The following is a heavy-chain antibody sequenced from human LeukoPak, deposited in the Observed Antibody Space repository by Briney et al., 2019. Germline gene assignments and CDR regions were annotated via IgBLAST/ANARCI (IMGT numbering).Heavy chain of an antibody. J-gene: IGHJ6*02. D-gene: IGHD2-15*01. CDR2: ISSSSSYI. V-gene: IGHV3-21*01. CDR1: GFTFSSYS. Sequence: PGGSLRLSCAASGFTFSSYSMNWVRQAPGKGLEWVSSISSSSSYIYYADSVKGRFTISGDNAKNSLYLQMNSLRAEDTAVYYCARVVAAGYYGMDVWGQGTTVTVSS. CDR3: ARVVAAGYYGMDV.